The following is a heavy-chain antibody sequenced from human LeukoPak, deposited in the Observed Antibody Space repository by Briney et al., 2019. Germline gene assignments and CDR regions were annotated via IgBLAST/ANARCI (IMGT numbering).Heavy chain of an antibody. CDR1: GGSISSGSYY. CDR2: IYTSGST. D-gene: IGHD3-3*01. CDR3: ARDRITIFGVVTLDY. V-gene: IGHV4-61*02. Sequence: PSQTLSLTCTVSGGSISSGSYYWSWIRQPAGKRLEWIGRIYTSGSTNYNPSLKSRVTISVDTSKNQFSLKLSSVTAADTAVYYCARDRITIFGVVTLDYWGQGTLVTVSS. J-gene: IGHJ4*02.